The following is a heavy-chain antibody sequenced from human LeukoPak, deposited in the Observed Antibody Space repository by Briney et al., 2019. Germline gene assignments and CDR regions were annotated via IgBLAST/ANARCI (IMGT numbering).Heavy chain of an antibody. CDR2: INPNSGDA. Sequence: ASVKVSCKASGYSFTDYHMHWVRQAPGQGLEWMGWINPNSGDANYAQNFQGRVTMTWDTTISTAYMELSSLTSDDTAMYYCARGSFRITMVRGVRQSLAPDYWGQGTLVTVSS. CDR1: GYSFTDYH. J-gene: IGHJ4*02. CDR3: ARGSFRITMVRGVRQSLAPDY. D-gene: IGHD3-10*01. V-gene: IGHV1-2*02.